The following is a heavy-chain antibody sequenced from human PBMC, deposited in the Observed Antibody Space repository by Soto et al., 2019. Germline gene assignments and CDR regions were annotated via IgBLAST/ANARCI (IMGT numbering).Heavy chain of an antibody. D-gene: IGHD1-26*01. Sequence: QVQLQESGPGLVKPSDTLSLTCAVSGYSISSSNWWGWIRQPPGKGLEWIGYIYYSGTTYYNPSPKRRVTMSVDTSMNQCSLKLTSVTAVDTAVYYCARREIKGPIAYWGQGTLGTVSS. V-gene: IGHV4-28*01. CDR1: GYSISSSNW. CDR2: IYYSGTT. J-gene: IGHJ4*02. CDR3: ARREIKGPIAY.